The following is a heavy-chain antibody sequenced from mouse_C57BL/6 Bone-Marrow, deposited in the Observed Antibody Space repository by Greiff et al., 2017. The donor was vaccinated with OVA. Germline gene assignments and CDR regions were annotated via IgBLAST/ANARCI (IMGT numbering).Heavy chain of an antibody. CDR3: ARKGGYYDYVFAY. CDR2: INPSSGYT. D-gene: IGHD2-4*01. J-gene: IGHJ3*01. V-gene: IGHV1-4*01. CDR1: GYTFTSYT. Sequence: QVQLKQSGAELARPGASVKMSCKASGYTFTSYTMHWVKQRPGQGLEWIGYINPSSGYTKYNQKFKDKATLTADKSSSTAYMQLSSLTSEDSAVYYCARKGGYYDYVFAYWGQGTLVTVSA.